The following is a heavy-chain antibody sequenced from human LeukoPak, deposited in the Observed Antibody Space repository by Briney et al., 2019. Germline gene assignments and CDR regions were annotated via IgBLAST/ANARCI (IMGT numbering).Heavy chain of an antibody. D-gene: IGHD1-26*01. V-gene: IGHV1-69*05. CDR2: IIPMFGSA. J-gene: IGHJ6*03. CDR3: ARVGRSRGSLPNFHYYMDV. CDR1: GDIFNSYS. Sequence: SVKVSCKSSGDIFNSYSVSWVRQAPGQGLEWMGGIIPMFGSAEYAQKFQGRVAISTDQSTTIVYMELSSLTSEDTAVYYCARVGRSRGSLPNFHYYMDVWGKGTTVTVSS.